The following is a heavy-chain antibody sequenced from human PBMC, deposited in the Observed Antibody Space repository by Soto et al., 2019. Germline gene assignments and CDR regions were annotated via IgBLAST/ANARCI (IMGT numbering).Heavy chain of an antibody. J-gene: IGHJ4*02. CDR2: IYYSGST. CDR1: GGSISRSSYY. Sequence: QLQLQESGPGLVKPSETLSLTCTVSGGSISRSSYYWGWIRQPPGKGLEWIGSIYYSGSTYYNPSLKSRVTISVDTSKNQFSLKLRSVTAADTAVYYCARHDYGGFGLWGQGTLVTVSS. CDR3: ARHDYGGFGL. D-gene: IGHD4-17*01. V-gene: IGHV4-39*01.